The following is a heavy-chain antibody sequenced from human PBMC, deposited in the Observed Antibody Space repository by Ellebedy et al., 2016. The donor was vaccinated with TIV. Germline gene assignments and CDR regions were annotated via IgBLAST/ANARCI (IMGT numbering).Heavy chain of an antibody. CDR3: ARGETYYSGTSDYGFEY. J-gene: IGHJ4*02. D-gene: IGHD2-8*02. CDR2: ISGGGGST. Sequence: GGSLRLXXAASGFTFSSYAMSWVRQAPGKGLEWVSSISGGGGSTNYADSVKGRFTISRDNSKNTLYLQMNSLGDEDTAVYFCARGETYYSGTSDYGFEYWGQGTLVTVSS. CDR1: GFTFSSYA. V-gene: IGHV3-23*01.